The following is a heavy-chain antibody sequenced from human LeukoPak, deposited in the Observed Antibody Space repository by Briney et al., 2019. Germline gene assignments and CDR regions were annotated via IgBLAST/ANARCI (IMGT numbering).Heavy chain of an antibody. J-gene: IGHJ4*02. CDR1: GFTFSSYG. CDR2: ISYDGSNK. Sequence: GGSLRLSCAAPGFTFSSYGMHWVRQAPGKGLEWVAVISYDGSNKYYADSVKGRFTISRDNSKNTLYLQMNSLRAEDTAVYYCAKVQHSSGWELDYWGQGTLVTVSS. V-gene: IGHV3-30*18. CDR3: AKVQHSSGWELDY. D-gene: IGHD6-19*01.